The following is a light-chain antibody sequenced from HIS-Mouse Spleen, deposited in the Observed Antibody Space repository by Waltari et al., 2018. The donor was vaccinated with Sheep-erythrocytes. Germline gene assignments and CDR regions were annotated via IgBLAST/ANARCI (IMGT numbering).Light chain of an antibody. CDR2: DVS. J-gene: IGLJ1*01. CDR3: CSYAGSYNHV. Sequence: QSALTQPRSVSGSPGQSVTISCTGTSSDVGGYNYVPWYQQHPGKAPKLMIYDVSNRPSGVPDRFFGSKSGNTASLTISGLQAEDEADYYCCSYAGSYNHVFATGTKVTVL. V-gene: IGLV2-11*01. CDR1: SSDVGGYNY.